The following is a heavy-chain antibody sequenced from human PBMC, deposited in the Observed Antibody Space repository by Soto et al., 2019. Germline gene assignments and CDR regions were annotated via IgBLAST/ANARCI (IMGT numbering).Heavy chain of an antibody. D-gene: IGHD4-17*01. CDR2: ITPIFGTA. Sequence: SVKVSCKASGGTFSSYAISWVRQAPGQGLEWMGGITPIFGTANYAQKFQGRVTITADKSTSTAYMELSSLRSEDTAVYYCAREADYGDPFDYWGQGTLVTVSS. V-gene: IGHV1-69*06. J-gene: IGHJ4*02. CDR1: GGTFSSYA. CDR3: AREADYGDPFDY.